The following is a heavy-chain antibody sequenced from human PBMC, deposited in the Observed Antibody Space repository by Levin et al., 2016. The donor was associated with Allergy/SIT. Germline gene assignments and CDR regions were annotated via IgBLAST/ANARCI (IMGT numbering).Heavy chain of an antibody. D-gene: IGHD4-11*01. CDR3: ARELHDYKPIDF. V-gene: IGHV4-59*11. J-gene: IGHJ4*02. Sequence: SETLSLTCAVSGGSISGHSCIWMRQPPGKALEWIGYQYHSGNANYNPSLRSRVSISIDTSKNQFSLQLDSVTPEDTAMYYCARELHDYKPIDFWGQGTLVTVSS. CDR2: QYHSGNA. CDR1: GGSISGHS.